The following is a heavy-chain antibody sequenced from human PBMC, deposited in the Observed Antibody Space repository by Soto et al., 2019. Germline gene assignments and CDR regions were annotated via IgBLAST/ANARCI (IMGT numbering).Heavy chain of an antibody. D-gene: IGHD2-15*01. Sequence: QVQLVQSGAEVKKPGSSVKVSCKASGGTFSSYAISWVRQAPGQGLEWMGGIIPIFGTANYAQKFQGRVTITADESTSTAYMELSSLRSEDTAVYYCARERYCSAGSCLLNYYYYGMDVWGQGTTVTVSS. V-gene: IGHV1-69*01. CDR1: GGTFSSYA. J-gene: IGHJ6*02. CDR3: ARERYCSAGSCLLNYYYYGMDV. CDR2: IIPIFGTA.